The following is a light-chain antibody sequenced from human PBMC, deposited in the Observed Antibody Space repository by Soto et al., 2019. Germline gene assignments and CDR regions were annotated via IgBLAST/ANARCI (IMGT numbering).Light chain of an antibody. CDR3: SSYAGSNKAV. J-gene: IGLJ1*01. V-gene: IGLV2-8*01. CDR1: SSDVGGYNY. Sequence: QSALTQPASVSGSPGQSITISCTGTSSDVGGYNYVSWYQQHPGKAPKLMIYEVTKRPSGVPNRFSGSRSGNTASLTVSGLQAEDEAHYYCSSYAGSNKAVFGTGTKVTVL. CDR2: EVT.